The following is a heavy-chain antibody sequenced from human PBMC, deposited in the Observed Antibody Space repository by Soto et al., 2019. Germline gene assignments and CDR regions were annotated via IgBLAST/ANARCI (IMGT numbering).Heavy chain of an antibody. CDR3: AKDPTNDFWSGYRYFDF. CDR1: GFIFSSYG. J-gene: IGHJ4*02. CDR2: ISGGGGSK. V-gene: IGHV3-23*01. Sequence: PGGSLRLSCAASGFIFSSYGMHWVRQAPGKGLEWVSGISGGGGSKYYADSVKGRFTISRDNSKNTLYLQMNSLRAEDTAVYFCAKDPTNDFWSGYRYFDFWGQGTPVTVSS. D-gene: IGHD3-3*01.